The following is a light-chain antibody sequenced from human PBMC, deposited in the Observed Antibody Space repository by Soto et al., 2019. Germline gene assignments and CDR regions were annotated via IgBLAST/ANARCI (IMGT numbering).Light chain of an antibody. V-gene: IGLV2-8*01. CDR3: SSYAGSTVYV. CDR2: EVS. J-gene: IGLJ1*01. Sequence: QSVLTQPPSASGSPGQSVTISCTGTSSDVGGYNYVSWYQQHPGKAPKLMIYEVSKRPSGVPDRFSGSKSGNMASLTVSGLQAEDEADYYCSSYAGSTVYVFGTGTKLTVL. CDR1: SSDVGGYNY.